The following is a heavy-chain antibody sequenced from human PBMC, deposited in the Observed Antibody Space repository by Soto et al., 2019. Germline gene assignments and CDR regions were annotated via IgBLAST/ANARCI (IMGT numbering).Heavy chain of an antibody. CDR1: GGSFSGYY. V-gene: IGHV4-34*01. D-gene: IGHD3-10*01. CDR3: ARWKSAGKYYYYYGMDV. Sequence: PSETLSLTCAVYGGSFSGYYWSWIRQPPGKGLEWIGEINHSGSTNYNPSLKSRVTISVDTSKNQFSLKLSSVTAADTAVYYCARWKSAGKYYYYYGMDVWGQGTTVTVSS. CDR2: INHSGST. J-gene: IGHJ6*02.